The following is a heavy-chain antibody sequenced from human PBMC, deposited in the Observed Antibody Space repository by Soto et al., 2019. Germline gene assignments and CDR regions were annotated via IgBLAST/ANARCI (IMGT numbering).Heavy chain of an antibody. CDR2: VYFTGVT. J-gene: IGHJ4*02. D-gene: IGHD2-15*01. V-gene: IGHV4-59*12. Sequence: PSETLSLTCTVSGGSISSSYWSWIRQPPGNGLEWIGYVYFTGVTNYYPSLKSRITINPDTSKNQFSLHLNSVTPEDTAVYYCASEGVASTDYGGNIDYWGPGTLVTVS. CDR3: ASEGVASTDYGGNIDY. CDR1: GGSISSSY.